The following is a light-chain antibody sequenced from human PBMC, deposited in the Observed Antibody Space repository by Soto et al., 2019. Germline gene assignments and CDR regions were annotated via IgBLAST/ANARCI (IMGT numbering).Light chain of an antibody. J-gene: IGKJ1*01. CDR1: QSVSSW. CDR2: DAS. CDR3: QHYNTYSPGT. Sequence: DIQMTQTPATLSAFAGDRVTVTCRASQSVSSWVAWYQEKPGRGPKLLIYDASTWQSGVPSRFIGSGSGTEFPLTITGLQADDFANYYCQHYNTYSPGTFGQGTRVEVK. V-gene: IGKV1-5*01.